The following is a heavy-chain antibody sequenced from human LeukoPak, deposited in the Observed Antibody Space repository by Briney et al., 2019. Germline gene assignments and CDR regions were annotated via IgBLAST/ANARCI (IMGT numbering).Heavy chain of an antibody. CDR2: INPNSGGT. V-gene: IGHV1-2*02. J-gene: IGHJ4*02. CDR1: GYTFTAYY. D-gene: IGHD2/OR15-2a*01. CDR3: ASFYAPDRGIESQNLVTVY. Sequence: GASVKLSCKASGYTFTAYYIHWVRQAPGQGLEWMGWINPNSGGTEYAQKFQGRITLTRDTSISTAYMELSRLRSGDTAVYYCASFYAPDRGIESQNLVTVYWGQGTLVSVSS.